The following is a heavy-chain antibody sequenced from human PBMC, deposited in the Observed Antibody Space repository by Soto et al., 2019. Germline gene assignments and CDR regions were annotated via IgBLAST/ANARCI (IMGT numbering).Heavy chain of an antibody. CDR1: GGTFSSYA. Sequence: SVKVSCKASGGTFSSYAISWVRQAPGQGLEWMGGIIPIFGTANYAQKFQGRVTITADESTSTAYMELSSLRSEDTAMYYCAKQSGSGSYCNVGSRGLLDQWGQGSLVTVSS. D-gene: IGHD3-10*01. V-gene: IGHV1-69*13. J-gene: IGHJ4*02. CDR2: IIPIFGTA. CDR3: AKQSGSGSYCNVGSRGLLDQ.